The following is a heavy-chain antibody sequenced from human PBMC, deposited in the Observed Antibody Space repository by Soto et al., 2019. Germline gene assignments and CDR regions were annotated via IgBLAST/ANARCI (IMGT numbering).Heavy chain of an antibody. V-gene: IGHV4-34*12. CDR3: ARPHYDSNTFYSFFDY. D-gene: IGHD3-22*01. CDR2: IFHGGST. J-gene: IGHJ4*02. CDR1: YTSFSGYY. Sequence: KASETLSLTCAVYYTSFSGYYWSWIRQPPGKGLEWIGEIFHGGSTDYSPSLKSRVTISVDTSKNQFSLELSSVTAADTAVYYCARPHYDSNTFYSFFDYWGQGTLVTVSS.